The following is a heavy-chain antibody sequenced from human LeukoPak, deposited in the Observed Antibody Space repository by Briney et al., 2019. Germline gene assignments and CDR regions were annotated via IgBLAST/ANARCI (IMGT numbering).Heavy chain of an antibody. CDR3: ARRRYDFWSGLSDAFDI. Sequence: GESLKISCKGSGYSFTSYWIGWVRQVPGKGLEWMGIIYPGDSDTRYSPSFQGQVTISADKSISTAYLQWSSLKASDTAMYYCARRRYDFWSGLSDAFDIWGQGTMVTVSS. CDR2: IYPGDSDT. V-gene: IGHV5-51*01. J-gene: IGHJ3*02. D-gene: IGHD3-3*01. CDR1: GYSFTSYW.